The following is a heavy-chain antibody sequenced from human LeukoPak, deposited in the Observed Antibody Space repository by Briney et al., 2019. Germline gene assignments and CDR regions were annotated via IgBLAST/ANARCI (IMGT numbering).Heavy chain of an antibody. CDR3: ARGPVSHTSGWPFDY. CDR1: GFTFSTYW. D-gene: IGHD6-19*01. Sequence: PGGSLRLSCADSGFTFSTYWMSWVRQAPGKGLEWVANIKQDGSDKYYLDSVKGRFTISRDNAKNSVYLQMNSLRADDTALYYCARGPVSHTSGWPFDYWGPGTLVTVSS. V-gene: IGHV3-7*04. CDR2: IKQDGSDK. J-gene: IGHJ4*02.